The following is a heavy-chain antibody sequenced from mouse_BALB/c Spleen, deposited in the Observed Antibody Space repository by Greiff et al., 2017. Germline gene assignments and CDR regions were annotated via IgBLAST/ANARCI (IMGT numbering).Heavy chain of an antibody. V-gene: IGHV3-2*02. Sequence: EVKLQESGPGLVKPSQSLSLTCTVTGYSITSYYAWYWIRQSPGNLLEWMGYISYSGSTSYTPSLKSRISITRDTSKNQFFLQLNSVTTEDTATYYCARGGLYYCGSSPYFDYWGQGTTLTVSS. CDR2: ISYSGST. CDR3: ARGGLYYCGSSPYFDY. D-gene: IGHD1-1*01. J-gene: IGHJ2*01. CDR1: GYSITSYYA.